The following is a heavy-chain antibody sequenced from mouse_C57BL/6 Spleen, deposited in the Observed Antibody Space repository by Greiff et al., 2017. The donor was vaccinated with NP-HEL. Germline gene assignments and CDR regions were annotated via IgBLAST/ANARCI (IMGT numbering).Heavy chain of an antibody. Sequence: DVKLVESGGGLVKPGGSLKLSCVASGFTFSSYAMSWVRQTAEKRLAWVASISDGGSYTYYPEKVKGRFTISRDKAKNNLYLQMIHLKSDDTAMYYCARVTTGFAYWGQGTLVTVSA. J-gene: IGHJ3*01. CDR3: ARVTTGFAY. CDR2: ISDGGSYT. V-gene: IGHV5-4*03. D-gene: IGHD2-2*01. CDR1: GFTFSSYA.